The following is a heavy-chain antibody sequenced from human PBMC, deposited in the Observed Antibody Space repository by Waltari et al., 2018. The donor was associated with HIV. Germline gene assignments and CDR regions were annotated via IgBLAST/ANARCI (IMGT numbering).Heavy chain of an antibody. J-gene: IGHJ3*02. V-gene: IGHV3-33*01. Sequence: QVPLLESGGGVVQTWASLRLSCALSGFTSSNFPIHWVRQAPGKGLEWVAVYWSDGTEIFYADSVKGRFVTSRDNSKNTLYLQLNSLRAEDTGVYYCVASWEPAGNDGLDIWGQGTTVTVSS. D-gene: IGHD1-26*01. CDR3: VASWEPAGNDGLDI. CDR2: YWSDGTEI. CDR1: GFTSSNFP.